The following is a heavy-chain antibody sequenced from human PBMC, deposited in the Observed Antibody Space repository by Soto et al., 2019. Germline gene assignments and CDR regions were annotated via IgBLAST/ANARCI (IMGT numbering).Heavy chain of an antibody. D-gene: IGHD3-22*01. V-gene: IGHV4-39*01. CDR1: GGSINNNHYY. J-gene: IGHJ4*02. Sequence: SETLSLTCTVSGGSINNNHYYWGWVRQPPGKGLEWIGSISYSGTTYFNPSLKSRVVKSVGTSRNQFSLRLTSVTAADTAVYYCARHPRYYLGDSSGYYQKWYYFDYWGQGTLVTVSS. CDR3: ARHPRYYLGDSSGYYQKWYYFDY. CDR2: ISYSGTT.